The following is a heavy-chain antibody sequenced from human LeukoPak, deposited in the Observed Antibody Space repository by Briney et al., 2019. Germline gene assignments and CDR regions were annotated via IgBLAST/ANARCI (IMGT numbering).Heavy chain of an antibody. CDR3: ARGGGYASPIGY. V-gene: IGHV4-59*01. CDR1: GGTISTYY. J-gene: IGHJ4*02. Sequence: SETLSLTCTLSGGTISTYYWSWIRQPPGKGLEWIGYIYHSGSTNYNTPLKSRVTISVDTSKNQFSLKLSSVTAADTAVYYCARGGGYASPIGYWGQGALVTVSS. CDR2: IYHSGST. D-gene: IGHD5-12*01.